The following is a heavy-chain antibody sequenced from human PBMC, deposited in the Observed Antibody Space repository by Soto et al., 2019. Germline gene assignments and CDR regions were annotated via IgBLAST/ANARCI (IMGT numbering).Heavy chain of an antibody. CDR1: GFTFSSYA. Sequence: PGGSLRLSCAASGFTFSSYAMSWVRQAPGKGLEWVSAISGSGGSTYYADSVKGRFTISRDNSKNTLYLQMNSLRAEDTAVYYCAKLQVPTYYYYYGMDVWGQGTTVTVSS. J-gene: IGHJ6*02. CDR3: AKLQVPTYYYYYGMDV. V-gene: IGHV3-23*01. D-gene: IGHD3-10*01. CDR2: ISGSGGST.